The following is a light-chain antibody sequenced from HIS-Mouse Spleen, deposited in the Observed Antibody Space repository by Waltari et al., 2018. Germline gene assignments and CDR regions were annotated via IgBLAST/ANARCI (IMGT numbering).Light chain of an antibody. Sequence: SYELTQPPSVSVSPGQTARITCSGDALPKKYAHRYQKKSGQDPVLVIHEDSKRRFGMAESLSGSSSGTMATWTISGAQVEDEADYYCYSTDSSSNHRVFCGGTKLTVL. V-gene: IGLV3-10*01. CDR3: YSTDSSSNHRV. CDR1: ALPKKY. J-gene: IGLJ2*01. CDR2: EDS.